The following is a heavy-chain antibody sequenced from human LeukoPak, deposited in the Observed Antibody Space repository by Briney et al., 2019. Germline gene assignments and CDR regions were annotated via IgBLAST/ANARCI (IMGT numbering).Heavy chain of an antibody. V-gene: IGHV4-34*01. CDR3: ASLPGEKTGYYG. Sequence: PSETLSLTCAVYGGSFSGYYWSWIRQPPGKGLEWIGEINHSGSTNYNPPLKSRVTISVDTSKNQFSLKLSSVTAADTAVYYCASLPGEKTGYYGWGQGTLVTVSS. CDR2: INHSGST. J-gene: IGHJ4*02. D-gene: IGHD3-9*01. CDR1: GGSFSGYY.